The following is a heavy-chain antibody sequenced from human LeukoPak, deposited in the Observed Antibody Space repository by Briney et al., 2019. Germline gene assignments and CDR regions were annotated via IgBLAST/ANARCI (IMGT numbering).Heavy chain of an antibody. CDR2: INPNSGGT. J-gene: IGHJ6*03. CDR3: ARGGLPIYYYYIDV. CDR1: GYTFTGYF. V-gene: IGHV1-2*02. Sequence: GASVKVSCKASGYTFTGYFIHWVRQAPGQGLEWMGWINPNSGGTNYQGRVTMTRDTSINTAYMELSRLRSDDTAVYYCARGGLPIYYYYIDVWGKGTTVTVSS. D-gene: IGHD3-16*01.